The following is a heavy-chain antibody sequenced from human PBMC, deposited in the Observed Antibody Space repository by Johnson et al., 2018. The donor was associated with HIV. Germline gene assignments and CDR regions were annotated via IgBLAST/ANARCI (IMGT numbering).Heavy chain of an antibody. Sequence: VQLVESGGGLAQPGGSLRLSCAASGITVSSNYMSWVRQAPGKGLEWVSVIFTVGDVYYADSVKGRFTISRDNAKNSLYLQMNSLRAEDTAVYYCARGGLGSTRHRWADIVATPYQLAAFDIWGQGTMVTVSS. D-gene: IGHD5-12*01. CDR2: IFTVGDV. J-gene: IGHJ3*02. CDR1: GITVSSNY. CDR3: ARGGLGSTRHRWADIVATPYQLAAFDI. V-gene: IGHV3-66*02.